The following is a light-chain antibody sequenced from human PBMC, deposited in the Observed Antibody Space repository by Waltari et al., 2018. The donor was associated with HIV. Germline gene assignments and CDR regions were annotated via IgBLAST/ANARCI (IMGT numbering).Light chain of an antibody. CDR2: LEGSGSY. Sequence: QPVLTQSSSASASLGSSVKLTCTLSSGHSSYIIAWHQQQPGKAPRYLMKLEGSGSYNKGSGVPDRFSGSSSGADRYLTISNLQFEDEADYYCETWDSNTLPFGGGTKLTVL. J-gene: IGLJ3*02. CDR1: SGHSSYI. CDR3: ETWDSNTLP. V-gene: IGLV4-60*02.